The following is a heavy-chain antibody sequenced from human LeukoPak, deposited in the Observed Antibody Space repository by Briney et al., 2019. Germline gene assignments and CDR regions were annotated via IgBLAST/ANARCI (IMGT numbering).Heavy chain of an antibody. J-gene: IGHJ4*02. D-gene: IGHD2-2*02. CDR3: AREQYQLLYGRVY. V-gene: IGHV3-7*01. Sequence: GGSLRLSCAASGFTFSSYWMSWVRQAPGKGLEWVANIKQDGSEKYYVDSVKGRFTIPRDNAKNSLYLQMNSLRAEDTAVYYCAREQYQLLYGRVYWGQGTLVTVSS. CDR2: IKQDGSEK. CDR1: GFTFSSYW.